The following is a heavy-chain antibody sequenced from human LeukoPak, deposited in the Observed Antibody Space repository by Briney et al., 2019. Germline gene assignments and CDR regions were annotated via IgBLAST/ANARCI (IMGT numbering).Heavy chain of an antibody. V-gene: IGHV3-23*01. J-gene: IGHJ4*02. CDR3: AKGSMAGTNIFDY. CDR2: ISGSGGST. D-gene: IGHD6-19*01. CDR1: GFTFSSYA. Sequence: PGGSLRLSCAVSGFTFSSYAMSWVRQAPGKGLEWVSAISGSGGSTYYADSVKGRFTISRDNSKNTLYLQMNSLRAEDTAVYYCAKGSMAGTNIFDYWGQGTLVTVSS.